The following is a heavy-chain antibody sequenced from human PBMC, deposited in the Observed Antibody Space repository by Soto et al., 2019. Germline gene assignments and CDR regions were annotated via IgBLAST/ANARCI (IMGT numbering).Heavy chain of an antibody. V-gene: IGHV3-23*01. J-gene: IGHJ4*02. Sequence: EVQLLESGGGLVQPGGSLRLSCAASGFTFSSYTMSWVRQGPGKGLQWVSGISSSGGSTVYADSVKGRFTISRDKSKNTLYLQINSLRAEDTAVYYCAKGWGDYWGQGTPVTVSS. CDR2: ISSSGGST. CDR3: AKGWGDY. D-gene: IGHD7-27*01. CDR1: GFTFSSYT.